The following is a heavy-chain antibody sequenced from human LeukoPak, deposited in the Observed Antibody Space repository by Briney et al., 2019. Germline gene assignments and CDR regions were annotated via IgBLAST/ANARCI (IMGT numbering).Heavy chain of an antibody. Sequence: GGSLRLSCAASGFTFSSYAMHWVRQAPGKGLEWVAVISYDGSNKYYADSVKGRFTISRDNSKNTLYLQMNSLRAEDTAVYYRARDSAPIAAAAPLWFDPWGQGTLVTVSS. V-gene: IGHV3-30-3*01. CDR3: ARDSAPIAAAAPLWFDP. CDR2: ISYDGSNK. J-gene: IGHJ5*02. CDR1: GFTFSSYA. D-gene: IGHD6-13*01.